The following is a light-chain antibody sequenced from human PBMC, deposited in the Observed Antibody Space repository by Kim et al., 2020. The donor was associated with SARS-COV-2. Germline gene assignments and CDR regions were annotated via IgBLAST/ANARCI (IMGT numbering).Light chain of an antibody. V-gene: IGKV3-20*01. J-gene: IGKJ4*01. Sequence: SPGGRATLSCRASQSVSSSFLAWSQQKPGQAPRLLIYGASRRATGIPDRFSGSGSGTDFTLTISRLEPEDFAVYYCQQYANSPLTFGGGTKVDIK. CDR3: QQYANSPLT. CDR2: GAS. CDR1: QSVSSSF.